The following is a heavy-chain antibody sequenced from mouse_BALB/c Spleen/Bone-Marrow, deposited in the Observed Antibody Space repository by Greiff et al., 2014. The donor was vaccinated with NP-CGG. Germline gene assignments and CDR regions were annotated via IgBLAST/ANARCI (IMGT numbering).Heavy chain of an antibody. Sequence: VQLKESGPELVKPGASVKMSCKASGYTFTSYIIHWVKQKPGQGLEWIGYINPYNDGTKYNEKFKGKATLSSDKSSSTVYMELSSLTSADSAVYYCAGPAWFAYWGQGTLVTVS. CDR1: GYTFTSYI. CDR3: AGPAWFAY. J-gene: IGHJ3*01. V-gene: IGHV1-14*01. CDR2: INPYNDGT.